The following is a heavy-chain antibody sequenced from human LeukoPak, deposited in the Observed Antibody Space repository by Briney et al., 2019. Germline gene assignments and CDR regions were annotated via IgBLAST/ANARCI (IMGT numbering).Heavy chain of an antibody. CDR1: GYTFTSYG. CDR2: INPNSGGT. V-gene: IGHV1-2*02. D-gene: IGHD6-25*01. J-gene: IGHJ6*03. CDR3: TSSAADYYYYMDV. Sequence: ASVKVSCKASGYTFTSYGINWVRQAPGQGLEWMGWINPNSGGTNYAQKFQGRVTMTRDTSISTAYMELSRLRSDDTAVYYCTSSAADYYYYMDVWGKGTTVTISS.